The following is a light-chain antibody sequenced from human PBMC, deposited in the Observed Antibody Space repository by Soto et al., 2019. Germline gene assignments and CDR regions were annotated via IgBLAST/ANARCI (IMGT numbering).Light chain of an antibody. J-gene: IGLJ1*01. V-gene: IGLV2-14*01. CDR3: SSYTTSSTQV. Sequence: ALTQPASVSGSPGQSITISCTGTSSDIGGYKHVSWYQQHPGKAPKLMIYEVTNRPSGVSYRFSGSKSGNTASLTISGLQAEDEADYYCSSYTTSSTQVFGTGTKVTVL. CDR1: SSDIGGYKH. CDR2: EVT.